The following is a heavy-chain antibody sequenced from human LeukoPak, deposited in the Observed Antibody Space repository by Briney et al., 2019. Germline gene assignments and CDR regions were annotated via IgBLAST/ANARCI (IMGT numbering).Heavy chain of an antibody. CDR1: GGSFSGYY. V-gene: IGHV4-34*01. J-gene: IGHJ4*02. CDR2: INHSGST. CDR3: AGEVAGGFRFDY. D-gene: IGHD6-19*01. Sequence: SETLSLTCAVYGGSFSGYYWSWIRQPPGKGLEWIGEINHSGSTNYNPSLKSRVTISVDTSKNQFSLKLSSVTAADTAVYYCAGEVAGGFRFDYWGQGTQVTVSS.